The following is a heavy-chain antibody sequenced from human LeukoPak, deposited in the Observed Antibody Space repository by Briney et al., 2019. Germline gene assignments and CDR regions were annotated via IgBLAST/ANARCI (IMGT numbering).Heavy chain of an antibody. Sequence: KTSETLSLTCTGSGCSISRYDWSWIRQPAGKGLECIGRIYTSASTNYNPSLKSRVTMSVDTSTNQFSLKLSSVNAADTAVYYCARDSPRDYYDSSGYYYYAFDIWGQGTMVTVSS. CDR2: IYTSAST. CDR1: GCSISRYD. CDR3: ARDSPRDYYDSSGYYYYAFDI. D-gene: IGHD3-22*01. J-gene: IGHJ3*02. V-gene: IGHV4-4*07.